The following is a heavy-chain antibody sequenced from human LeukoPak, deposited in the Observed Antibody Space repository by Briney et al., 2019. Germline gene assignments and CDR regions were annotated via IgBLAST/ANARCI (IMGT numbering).Heavy chain of an antibody. CDR2: IYYSGST. CDR1: GGSINYYY. Sequence: KPSETLSHTCTVSGGSINYYYWSWIRQPPGKGLEWIGCIYYSGSTSYNPSLKSRVTISVDTSKNQSSLKLNSVSAADTALYYCARGLYGSKGIFDYWGQGTLVTVSS. D-gene: IGHD3-10*01. V-gene: IGHV4-59*01. J-gene: IGHJ4*02. CDR3: ARGLYGSKGIFDY.